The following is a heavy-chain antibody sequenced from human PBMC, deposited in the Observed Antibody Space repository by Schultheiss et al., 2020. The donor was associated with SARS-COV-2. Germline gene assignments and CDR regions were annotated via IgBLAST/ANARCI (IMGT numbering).Heavy chain of an antibody. V-gene: IGHV3-23*01. J-gene: IGHJ6*03. CDR1: GFTFSDYA. CDR3: ARDPADDFWSGYYMDV. D-gene: IGHD3-3*01. Sequence: GGSLRLSCAVSGFTFSDYAMSWVRQAPGKGLEWVSAISGSGGSTYYADSVKGRFTISRDNSKNTLYLQMNSLRAEDTAVYYCARDPADDFWSGYYMDVWGKGTTVTVSS. CDR2: ISGSGGST.